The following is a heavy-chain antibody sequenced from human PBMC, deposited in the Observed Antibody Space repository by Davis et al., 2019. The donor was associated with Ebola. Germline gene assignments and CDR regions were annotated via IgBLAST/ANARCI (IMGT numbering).Heavy chain of an antibody. CDR3: ARQMGLGELLAYYYYYMDV. CDR1: GASISDSSYF. V-gene: IGHV4-39*01. J-gene: IGHJ6*03. D-gene: IGHD3-10*01. CDR2: IYYSGST. Sequence: SETLSLTCTVSGASISDSSYFWGWIRQPPGKGLEWIGSIYYSGSTYYNPSLKSRVTISVDTSKNQFSLKLSSVTAADTAVYYCARQMGLGELLAYYYYYMDVWGKGTTVTVSS.